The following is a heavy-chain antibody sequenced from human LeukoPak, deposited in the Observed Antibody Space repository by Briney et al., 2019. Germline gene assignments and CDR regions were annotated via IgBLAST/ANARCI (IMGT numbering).Heavy chain of an antibody. D-gene: IGHD3-10*01. CDR3: ARAKSPRAWFGELWDGGYNWFDP. CDR1: GGSISSYY. CDR2: IYTSGSS. V-gene: IGHV4-4*07. J-gene: IGHJ5*02. Sequence: SETLSLTCTVSGGSISSYYWSWIRQPAGKGLEWIGRIYTSGSSKYNPSLKRGVNISVEKTKKQFSLKLSSVTAADTAVYYCARAKSPRAWFGELWDGGYNWFDPWGQGTLVTVSS.